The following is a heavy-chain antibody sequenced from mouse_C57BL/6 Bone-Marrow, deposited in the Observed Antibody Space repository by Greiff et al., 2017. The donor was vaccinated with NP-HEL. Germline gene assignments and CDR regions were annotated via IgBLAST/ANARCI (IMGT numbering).Heavy chain of an antibody. V-gene: IGHV5-4*01. Sequence: EVNLVESGGGLVKPGGSLKLSCAASGFTFSSYAMSWVRQTPEKRLEWVATISDGGSYTYYPDNVKGRFTISRDNAKNNLYLQMSHLKSEDTAMYYCAREGSYYWYFDVWGTGTTVTVSS. CDR3: AREGSYYWYFDV. J-gene: IGHJ1*03. D-gene: IGHD6-1*01. CDR1: GFTFSSYA. CDR2: ISDGGSYT.